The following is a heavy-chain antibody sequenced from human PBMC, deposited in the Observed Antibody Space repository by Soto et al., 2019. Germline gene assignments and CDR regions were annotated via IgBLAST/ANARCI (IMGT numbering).Heavy chain of an antibody. CDR3: AKNGYCSGGSCYLEYFQH. V-gene: IGHV3-23*01. J-gene: IGHJ1*01. D-gene: IGHD2-15*01. Sequence: PGGSLRLSCAASGFTFSSYAMSWVRQAPGKGLEWVSAISGSGGSTYYADSVKGRFTISRDNSKNTLYLQMNSLRAEDTAVYYCAKNGYCSGGSCYLEYFQHWGQGTLVTVSS. CDR2: ISGSGGST. CDR1: GFTFSSYA.